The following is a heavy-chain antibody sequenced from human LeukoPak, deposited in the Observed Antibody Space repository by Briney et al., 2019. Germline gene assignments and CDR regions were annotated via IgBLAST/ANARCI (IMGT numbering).Heavy chain of an antibody. Sequence: GGSLRLSCAASGFTFSSFCMHWVRQAPGKGLVWVSRINSDGSSTSYADSVKGRFTISRDNAKNTLYLQMNSLRAEDTAVYYCARSGTACYYYYYMDVWGKGTTVTVSS. CDR1: GFTFSSFC. V-gene: IGHV3-74*01. D-gene: IGHD1-7*01. J-gene: IGHJ6*03. CDR3: ARSGTACYYYYYMDV. CDR2: INSDGSST.